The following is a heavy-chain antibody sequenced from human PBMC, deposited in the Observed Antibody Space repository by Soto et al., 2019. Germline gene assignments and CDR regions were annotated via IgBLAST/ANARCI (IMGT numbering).Heavy chain of an antibody. J-gene: IGHJ4*02. Sequence: ASVKVSCKASGYTFTSYAMHWVRQAPGQRLEWMGWINAGNGNTKYSQKFQGRVTITRDTSASTAYMELSSLRSEDTAVYYCARIWFGESAFDYWGQGTLVTVSS. CDR1: GYTFTSYA. CDR3: ARIWFGESAFDY. V-gene: IGHV1-3*01. CDR2: INAGNGNT. D-gene: IGHD3-10*01.